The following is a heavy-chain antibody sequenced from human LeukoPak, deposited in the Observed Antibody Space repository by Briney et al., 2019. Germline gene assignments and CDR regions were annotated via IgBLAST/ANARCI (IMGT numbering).Heavy chain of an antibody. V-gene: IGHV3-43*01. CDR1: GFTFDDYT. Sequence: HPGGSLRLSCAASGFTFDDYTMHWVRQAPGKGLEWVSLISWDGGSTYYADSVKGRFTISRDNSKNSLYLQMNSLRTEDTALYYCAKDMSGYSGLDYWGQGTLVTVSS. J-gene: IGHJ4*02. CDR3: AKDMSGYSGLDY. D-gene: IGHD5-12*01. CDR2: ISWDGGST.